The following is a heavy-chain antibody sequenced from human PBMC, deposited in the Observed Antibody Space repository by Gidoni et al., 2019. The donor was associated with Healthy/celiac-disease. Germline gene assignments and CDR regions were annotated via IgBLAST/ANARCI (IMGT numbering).Heavy chain of an antibody. CDR1: GGSISSSSYY. J-gene: IGHJ5*02. D-gene: IGHD3-10*01. V-gene: IGHV4-39*07. Sequence: QLQLQESGPGLVKPSATLSLTCTVSGGSISSSSYYWGWIRQPPGKGLEWIGSIYYSGSTYYNPSLKSRVTISVDTSKNQFSLKLSSVTAADTAVYYCARVITMVRGVIDLWGQGTLVTVSS. CDR2: IYYSGST. CDR3: ARVITMVRGVIDL.